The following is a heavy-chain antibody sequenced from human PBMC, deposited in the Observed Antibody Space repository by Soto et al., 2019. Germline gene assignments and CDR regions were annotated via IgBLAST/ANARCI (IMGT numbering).Heavy chain of an antibody. CDR1: GFTFSSYG. D-gene: IGHD2-15*01. CDR3: ARASRYCSGGSCYPYYYYGMDV. V-gene: IGHV3-33*01. J-gene: IGHJ6*02. CDR2: IWYDGSNK. Sequence: PGGSLRLSCAASGFTFSSYGMHWVRQAPGKGLEWVAVIWYDGSNKYYADSVKGRFTISRDNSKNTLYLQMNSLRAEDTAVYYCARASRYCSGGSCYPYYYYGMDVWGQGTTVTVSS.